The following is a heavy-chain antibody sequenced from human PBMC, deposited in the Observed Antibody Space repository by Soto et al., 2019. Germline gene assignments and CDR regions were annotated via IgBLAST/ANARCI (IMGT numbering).Heavy chain of an antibody. Sequence: EVQLLESGGGLVQPGGSLRLSCAASELTFNNYALAWVRQAPGKGLEWVSSVSGSGSSTNYAASVRGRFNISRDNSKITLDPQMNSLRAEDTAVYYCARDFNYYGLGKFGPGGLGTLVIVSS. V-gene: IGHV3-23*01. CDR2: VSGSGSST. D-gene: IGHD3-10*01. J-gene: IGHJ5*02. CDR3: ARDFNYYGLGKFGP. CDR1: ELTFNNYA.